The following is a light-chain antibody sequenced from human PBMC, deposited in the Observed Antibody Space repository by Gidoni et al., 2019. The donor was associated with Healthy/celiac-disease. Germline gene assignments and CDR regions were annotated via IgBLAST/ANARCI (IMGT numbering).Light chain of an antibody. CDR1: QAINSN. V-gene: IGKV3-15*01. CDR2: GAS. Sequence: VMTQSPAIVSVSPGDTATLSCRASQAINSNFAWYQQRPGQAPRLLIYGASTRATGIPARFSGSGSGTEFTLTISSLQFEDFAVYYCHQYRNWPSLTFGGGTKVDIK. J-gene: IGKJ4*01. CDR3: HQYRNWPSLT.